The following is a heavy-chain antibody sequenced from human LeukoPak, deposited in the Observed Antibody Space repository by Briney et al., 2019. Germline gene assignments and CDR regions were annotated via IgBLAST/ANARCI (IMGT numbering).Heavy chain of an antibody. CDR2: IYYSGST. CDR1: GGSISSSSYY. CDR3: ARHIITLDAFDI. D-gene: IGHD3-16*01. V-gene: IGHV4-39*01. J-gene: IGHJ3*02. Sequence: SETLSLTCTVSGGSISSSSYYWGWIRQPPGKGLEWIGNIYYSGSTYYNPSLKSRVTISVDTSKNQFSLKLSSVTAADTAVYYCARHIITLDAFDIWGQGTMVTVSS.